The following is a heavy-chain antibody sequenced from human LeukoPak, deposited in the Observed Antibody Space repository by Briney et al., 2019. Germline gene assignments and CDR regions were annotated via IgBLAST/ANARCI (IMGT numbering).Heavy chain of an antibody. Sequence: GGSLTHPCAASGFTFSKYWMLWVRQAPGKGLESVPRINTEGPVTTYAYSVKGRFTVSRDNADNTMFLQMNSVRDEDTAVYYCATKQWLVPPPGSWG. CDR3: ATKQWLVPPPGS. CDR1: GFTFSKYW. D-gene: IGHD5-12*01. J-gene: IGHJ5*01. V-gene: IGHV3-74*01. CDR2: INTEGPVT.